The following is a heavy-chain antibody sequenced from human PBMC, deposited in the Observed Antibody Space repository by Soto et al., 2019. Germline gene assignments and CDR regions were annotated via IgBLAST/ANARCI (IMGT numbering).Heavy chain of an antibody. CDR1: GFTFSNYA. Sequence: GGSLRLSCAASGFTFSNYAMTWVRQAPGKGLEWVSGLNGSGGSTSSADSVKGRFAISRDNSKNTLYLQMNSLRAEDTALYYCAKDIVSNRGGYSYGPGVFDYWGQGTLVTVSS. V-gene: IGHV3-23*01. J-gene: IGHJ4*02. D-gene: IGHD5-18*01. CDR2: LNGSGGST. CDR3: AKDIVSNRGGYSYGPGVFDY.